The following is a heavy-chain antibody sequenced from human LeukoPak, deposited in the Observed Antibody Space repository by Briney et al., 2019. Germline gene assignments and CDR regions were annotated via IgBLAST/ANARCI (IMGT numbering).Heavy chain of an antibody. CDR3: ARVGSIAAAGTPDY. D-gene: IGHD6-13*01. J-gene: IGHJ4*02. Sequence: GGSLRLSCAASGFNFSSYAMSWVRQAPGKGLEWVSYISSSSGHTEYADSVKGRFTVSRDNAKNSLFLQLNSLRADDTAVYYCARVGSIAAAGTPDYWGQGTLVTVSS. V-gene: IGHV3-21*05. CDR2: ISSSSGHT. CDR1: GFNFSSYA.